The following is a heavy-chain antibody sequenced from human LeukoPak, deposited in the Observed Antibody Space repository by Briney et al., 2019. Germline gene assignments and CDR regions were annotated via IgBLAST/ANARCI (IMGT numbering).Heavy chain of an antibody. J-gene: IGHJ4*02. CDR3: ARDARDEDSWRVGATTFGY. Sequence: GGSLRLSCAASGFTFSSYAMHWVRQAPGKGLEYVSAISSNGGSTYYANSVKGRFTISRDNSKNTLYLQMGSLRAEDMAVYYCARDARDEDSWRVGATTFGYWGQGTLVTVSS. CDR2: ISSNGGST. D-gene: IGHD1-26*01. V-gene: IGHV3-64*01. CDR1: GFTFSSYA.